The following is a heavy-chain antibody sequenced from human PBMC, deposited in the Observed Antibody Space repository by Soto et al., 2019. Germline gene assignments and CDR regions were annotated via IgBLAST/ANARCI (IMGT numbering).Heavy chain of an antibody. CDR2: LLRSGSTA. V-gene: IGHV3-23*01. CDR1: GFTFSNYA. CDR3: AKDAVSGDGIWLMDS. Sequence: GALRLSCAASGFTFSNYAMTWARQAPGKGLEWVSSLLRSGSTAYYADSVRGRFTISSDTSANSLYPQMDSLRAEDTAIYYCAKDAVSGDGIWLMDSWGQGTVVTVSS. J-gene: IGHJ5*02. D-gene: IGHD4-17*01.